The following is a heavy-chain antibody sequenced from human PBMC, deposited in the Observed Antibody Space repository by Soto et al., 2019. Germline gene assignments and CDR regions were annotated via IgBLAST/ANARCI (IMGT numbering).Heavy chain of an antibody. CDR2: ISGSGGSA. D-gene: IGHD2-8*01. Sequence: GGSLRLSCAASGFTFSSYAMSWVRQAPGKGLEWVSAISGSGGSAYYADSVKGRFTISRDNSKNTLYLQMNSLRAEDTAVYYFAKEGYCTNGVCHNWFDPWGQGTLVTVCS. CDR3: AKEGYCTNGVCHNWFDP. CDR1: GFTFSSYA. J-gene: IGHJ5*02. V-gene: IGHV3-23*01.